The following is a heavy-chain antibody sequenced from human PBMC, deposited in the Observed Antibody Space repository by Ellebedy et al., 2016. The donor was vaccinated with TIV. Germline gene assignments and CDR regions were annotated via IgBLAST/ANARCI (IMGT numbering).Heavy chain of an antibody. CDR1: GFTFRSYA. CDR3: ATSSGSCTFCCYYYYGMDV. J-gene: IGHJ6*02. CDR2: ISYDGSKK. V-gene: IGHV3-30*04. Sequence: GESLKISCVASGFTFRSYAMHWVRQAPGKGLEWVAVISYDGSKKYHVDSVKGRFTISRDDSKNTLYLQMNSLRAEDTAVYYCATSSGSCTFCCYYYYGMDVWGQGTTVTVSS. D-gene: IGHD3-3*02.